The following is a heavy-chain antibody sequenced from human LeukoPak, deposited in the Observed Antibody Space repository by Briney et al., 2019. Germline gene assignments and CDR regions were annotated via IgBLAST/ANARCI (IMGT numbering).Heavy chain of an antibody. D-gene: IGHD6-19*01. CDR2: ISSSGSYI. V-gene: IGHV3-21*06. CDR3: ARLQWLQTGRDFLDY. Sequence: GGSLRLSCAASGFTFSSYAIQWVRQTPGKGLEWVSSISSSGSYIYYADSVKGRFTISRDNAKNSLDLQMNSLRVEDTAVYYCARLQWLQTGRDFLDYWGQGTLVTVSS. CDR1: GFTFSSYA. J-gene: IGHJ4*02.